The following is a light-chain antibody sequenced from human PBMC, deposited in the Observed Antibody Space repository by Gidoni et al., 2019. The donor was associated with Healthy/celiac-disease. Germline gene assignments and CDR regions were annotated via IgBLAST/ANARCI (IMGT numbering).Light chain of an antibody. Sequence: DMVLTQSPGTLSLSPGESATLSCSARQSVSSSYLAWYQQKPGQAPRLLIYGASSGATGIPDRFSGSGSGTDFTLTISRLEPEDFAVYYCQQYGSSPGAFGPGTKVDIK. J-gene: IGKJ3*01. CDR3: QQYGSSPGA. CDR1: QSVSSSY. V-gene: IGKV3-20*01. CDR2: GAS.